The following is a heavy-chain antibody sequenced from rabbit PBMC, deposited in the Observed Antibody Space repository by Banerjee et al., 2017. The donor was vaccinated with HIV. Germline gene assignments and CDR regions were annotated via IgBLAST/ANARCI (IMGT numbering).Heavy chain of an antibody. J-gene: IGHJ4*01. CDR2: IDAGSSGDT. Sequence: QEQLKETGGGLVQPGGSLTLTCTASGFSFSISYNMCWVRQAPGKGLEWIACIDAGSSGDTYYASWAKGRFTISKTSSTTVTLQMTSLAAADTATYFCVRDSGGWGADLWGQGTLVTVS. D-gene: IGHD4-1*01. V-gene: IGHV1S45*01. CDR1: GFSFSISYN. CDR3: VRDSGGWGADL.